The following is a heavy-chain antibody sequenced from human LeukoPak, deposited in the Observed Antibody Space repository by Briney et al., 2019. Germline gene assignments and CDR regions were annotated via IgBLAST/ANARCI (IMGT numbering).Heavy chain of an antibody. D-gene: IGHD6-13*01. Sequence: PGGSLRLFCAASGFTFSSCGMHWVRQAPGKGLEWVSIIWYDGSNKYYADSVKGRFTISRDDSKNTVYLQMNSLRVEDTAVYYCAAASGYSYFEHWGQGTLVIVSS. CDR3: AAASGYSYFEH. CDR1: GFTFSSCG. V-gene: IGHV3-33*01. J-gene: IGHJ1*01. CDR2: IWYDGSNK.